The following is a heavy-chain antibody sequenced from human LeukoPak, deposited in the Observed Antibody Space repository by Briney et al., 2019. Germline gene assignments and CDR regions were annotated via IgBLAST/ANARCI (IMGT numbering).Heavy chain of an antibody. CDR2: IYYSGST. D-gene: IGHD1-1*01. J-gene: IGHJ4*02. V-gene: IGHV4-59*01. Sequence: SETLSLTCAVYGGSFSGYYWSWIRQPPGKGLEWIGYIYYSGSTNYNPSLKSRVTISVDTSKNQFSLKLSSVTAADTAVYYCARGLWRRIDYWGQGTLVTVSS. CDR3: ARGLWRRIDY. CDR1: GGSFSGYY.